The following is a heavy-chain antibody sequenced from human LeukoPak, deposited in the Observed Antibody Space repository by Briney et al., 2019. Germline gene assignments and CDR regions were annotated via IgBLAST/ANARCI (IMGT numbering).Heavy chain of an antibody. CDR1: GFTVSRHW. CDR3: TRDHGLDV. J-gene: IGHJ6*02. CDR2: INSDGRVT. Sequence: GGSLRLSCAASGFTVSRHWMHWVRQAPGKGLVWISRINSDGRVTDYADFVKGRFTISRDNAKSTVYLQINSLRDEDTAVYFCTRDHGLDVWGQGTTVTVSS. V-gene: IGHV3-74*01.